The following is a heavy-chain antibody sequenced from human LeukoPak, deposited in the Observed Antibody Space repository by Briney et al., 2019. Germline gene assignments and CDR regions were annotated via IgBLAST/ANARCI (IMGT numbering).Heavy chain of an antibody. Sequence: ASVKVSCKASGYTFTGYYLYWVRQAPGQGLEWMGWINPNRGDTNYAQKFQGRVTMTRDTSSSTAYMELSRLRSDDTAVYYCVGWFGELFPYYYGMDVWGQGTTVTVSS. CDR3: VGWFGELFPYYYGMDV. CDR2: INPNRGDT. V-gene: IGHV1-2*02. D-gene: IGHD3-10*01. CDR1: GYTFTGYY. J-gene: IGHJ6*02.